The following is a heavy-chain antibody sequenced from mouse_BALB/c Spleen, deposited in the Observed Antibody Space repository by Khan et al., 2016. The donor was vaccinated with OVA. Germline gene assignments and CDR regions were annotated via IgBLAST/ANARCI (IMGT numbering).Heavy chain of an antibody. CDR3: AREGAYYRSNGWFAY. CDR2: IIPSNDYT. CDR1: GYTFTTYT. D-gene: IGHD2-14*01. J-gene: IGHJ3*01. V-gene: IGHV1-4*01. Sequence: QVQLQQPGAELARPGASVKMSCKASGYTFTTYTIHWVKQRPGQGLEWIGYIIPSNDYTNYNQKFKDRATLTADKSSSTAYMQLSSLTSEDSAVYYCAREGAYYRSNGWFAYWDQGTLVTVSA.